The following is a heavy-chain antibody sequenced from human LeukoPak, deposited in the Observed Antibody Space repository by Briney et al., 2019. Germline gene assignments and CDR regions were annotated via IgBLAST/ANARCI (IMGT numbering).Heavy chain of an antibody. Sequence: SETLSPTCSVSGGATSAYYWSWIRQPAGTGLEWIGRIYKSGSTNHNPSLKSRVTMSLDTSKNQFSLKMSSVTAADTAVYYCARGRVYMDVWGKGTTVTISS. V-gene: IGHV4-4*07. CDR1: GGATSAYY. CDR2: IYKSGST. J-gene: IGHJ6*03. CDR3: ARGRVYMDV.